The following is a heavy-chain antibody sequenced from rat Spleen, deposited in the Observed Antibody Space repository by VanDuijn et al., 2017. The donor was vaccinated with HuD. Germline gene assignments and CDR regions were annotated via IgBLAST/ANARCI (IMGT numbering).Heavy chain of an antibody. CDR3: ARQKFITMMVVITSDWYFDF. Sequence: EVRLVESGGGLVQPGGSLKLSCTASRFTFSNYYMAWVRQAPKKGLEWVATISTSGSRTYYPDSVKGRFTISRDNAKSTLYLQMDSLRSEDTATYYCARQKFITMMVVITSDWYFDFWGPGTMVTVSS. CDR2: ISTSGSRT. CDR1: RFTFSNYY. J-gene: IGHJ1*01. D-gene: IGHD1-12*02. V-gene: IGHV5S23*01.